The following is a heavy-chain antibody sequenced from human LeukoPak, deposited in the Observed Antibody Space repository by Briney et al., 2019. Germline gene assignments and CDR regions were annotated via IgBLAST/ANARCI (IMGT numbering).Heavy chain of an antibody. V-gene: IGHV4-34*01. Sequence: SETLSLTCAVYGGSFSGYYWSWIRQPPGKGLEWIGEINHSGSTSYNPSLKSRVTISVDTSKNQFSLKLSSVTAADTAVYYCARAPRYYYDSSGYYPRGYYHYYGIDVWGQGTTVTVSS. CDR1: GGSFSGYY. CDR3: ARAPRYYYDSSGYYPRGYYHYYGIDV. CDR2: INHSGST. J-gene: IGHJ6*02. D-gene: IGHD3-22*01.